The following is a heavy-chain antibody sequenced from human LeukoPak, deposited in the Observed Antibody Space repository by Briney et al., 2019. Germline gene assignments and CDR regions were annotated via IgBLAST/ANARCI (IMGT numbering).Heavy chain of an antibody. CDR3: ATEVTDDYSFDY. CDR1: GYTFTGYY. D-gene: IGHD3-3*01. Sequence: ASVKVSCKASGYTFTGYYMHWVRQAPGQGLEWMGIINPSGGSTSYAQKFQGRVSMTRDMSTSTVHMELSSLRSDDTAVYYCATEVTDDYSFDYWGQGTLVTVSS. CDR2: INPSGGST. V-gene: IGHV1-46*01. J-gene: IGHJ4*02.